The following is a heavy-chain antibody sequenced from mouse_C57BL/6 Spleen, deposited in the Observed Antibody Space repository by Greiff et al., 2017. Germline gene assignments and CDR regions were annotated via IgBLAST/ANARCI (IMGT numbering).Heavy chain of an antibody. J-gene: IGHJ1*03. CDR2: IDPENGDT. D-gene: IGHD2-5*01. Sequence: VQLQQSGAELVRPGASVKLSCTASGFTIKDDYMHWVKQRPEQGLEWIGWIDPENGDTEYASKFKGKATITADTSSNTAYLQLSSLTSEDTAVYYCATGVESNTWYFDVWGTGTTVTVSS. CDR3: ATGVESNTWYFDV. CDR1: GFTIKDDY. V-gene: IGHV14-4*01.